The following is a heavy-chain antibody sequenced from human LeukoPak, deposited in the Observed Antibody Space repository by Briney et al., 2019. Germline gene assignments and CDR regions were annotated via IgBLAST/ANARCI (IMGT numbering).Heavy chain of an antibody. V-gene: IGHV3-21*01. CDR2: ISSSSSYI. Sequence: GGSLRLSCAGSGFTFSSYSMNWVRQAPGKRLEWVSSISSSSSYIYYADSVKGRFTISRDNAKNSLYLQMNSLRAEDTAVYYCARDDSSGYPNYWGQGTLVTVSS. J-gene: IGHJ4*02. D-gene: IGHD3-22*01. CDR1: GFTFSSYS. CDR3: ARDDSSGYPNY.